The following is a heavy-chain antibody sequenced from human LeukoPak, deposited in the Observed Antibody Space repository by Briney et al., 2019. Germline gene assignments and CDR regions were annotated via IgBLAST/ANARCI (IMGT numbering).Heavy chain of an antibody. J-gene: IGHJ4*02. CDR2: TNSDGSST. V-gene: IGHV3-74*01. D-gene: IGHD5-24*01. CDR1: GFTFSGHW. Sequence: GGSLRLSCAVSGFTFSGHWMFWVRQAPGKGLVWVSSTNSDGSSTGYTDSVKGRFTVSRDNAKNTLYLQMNSLRAEDTAVYYCARARWYSSDYWGQGTLVTVSS. CDR3: ARARWYSSDY.